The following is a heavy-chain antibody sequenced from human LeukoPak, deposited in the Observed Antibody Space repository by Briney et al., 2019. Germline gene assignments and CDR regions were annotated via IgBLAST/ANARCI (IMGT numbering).Heavy chain of an antibody. V-gene: IGHV3-73*01. CDR3: TMVYGDYYYYYYMDV. CDR1: GFTFSGSA. J-gene: IGHJ6*03. CDR2: IRSKANSYAT. Sequence: GGSLRLSCAASGFTFSGSAMHWVRQASGKGLEWVGRIRSKANSYATAYAASMKGRFTISRDDSKNTAYLQMNSLKTEDTAVYYCTMVYGDYYYYYYMDVWGKGTTVTVSS. D-gene: IGHD4-17*01.